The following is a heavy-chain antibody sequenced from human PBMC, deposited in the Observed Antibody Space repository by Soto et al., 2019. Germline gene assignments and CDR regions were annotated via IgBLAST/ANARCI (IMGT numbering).Heavy chain of an antibody. J-gene: IGHJ4*02. CDR2: IIPIFGTA. CDR1: GGTFSSYA. Sequence: QVQLVQSGAEVKKPGSSVKVSCKASGGTFSSYAISWVRQAPGQELEWMGGIIPIFGTANYAQKFQGRVTITADESTSTAYMELSSLRSEDTAVYYCAREVGSSSWDLQPSFDYWGQGTLVTVSS. V-gene: IGHV1-69*01. D-gene: IGHD6-13*01. CDR3: AREVGSSSWDLQPSFDY.